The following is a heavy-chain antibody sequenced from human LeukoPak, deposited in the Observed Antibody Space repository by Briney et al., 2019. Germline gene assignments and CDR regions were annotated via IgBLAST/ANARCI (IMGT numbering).Heavy chain of an antibody. Sequence: SETLPLTCSVSAGSISTPYWHWIRQYPGKGLEWIGFVFYGGMTNYNPSLKSRVTISLDTSKNQFSLKLTSVSAADTAVYYCASGTVFGVITPQYFHYWGQGTRVTVSS. J-gene: IGHJ4*02. D-gene: IGHD3-3*01. CDR2: VFYGGMT. CDR3: ASGTVFGVITPQYFHY. V-gene: IGHV4-59*11. CDR1: AGSISTPY.